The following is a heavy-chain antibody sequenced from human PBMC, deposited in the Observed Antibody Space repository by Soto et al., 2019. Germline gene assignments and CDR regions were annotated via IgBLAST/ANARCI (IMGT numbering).Heavy chain of an antibody. CDR2: VWSNGNLK. Sequence: QVQLVESGGGVVQPGGSLRLSCAASGFTFDAYGFHWVSQAPGKGLEWVAVVWSNGNLKYYADSVKGRFTISRDSSKSALNLQMNSLRADDTAVYYCARIQLDTIMALDYWGQGTLVTVSS. J-gene: IGHJ4*02. CDR1: GFTFDAYG. V-gene: IGHV3-33*01. CDR3: ARIQLDTIMALDY. D-gene: IGHD1-1*01.